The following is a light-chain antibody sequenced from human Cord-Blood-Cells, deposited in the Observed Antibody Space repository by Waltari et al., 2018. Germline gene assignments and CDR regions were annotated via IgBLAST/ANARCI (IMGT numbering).Light chain of an antibody. CDR2: GAS. CDR1: QSVSSSY. CDR3: QQYGSSLRT. Sequence: EIVSTQSPGTLSLSPGERATLSYRASQSVSSSYLAWYQQKPGQAPRLLIYGASSRATGIPDRFSGSGSGTDFTLTISRLEPEDFAVYYCQQYGSSLRTFGQGTKVEIK. J-gene: IGKJ1*01. V-gene: IGKV3-20*01.